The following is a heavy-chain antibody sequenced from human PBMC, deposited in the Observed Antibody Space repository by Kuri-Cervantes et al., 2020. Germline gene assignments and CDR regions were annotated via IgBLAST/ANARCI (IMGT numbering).Heavy chain of an antibody. CDR3: ARNNDYYYHMDI. J-gene: IGHJ6*03. CDR2: IYHTGTT. D-gene: IGHD1/OR15-1a*01. Sequence: SETLSLTCTVSGGSISNYYWGWVRQPPGKGLEWIGYIYHTGTTNYNPSLKSRVTISMDISKNQFSLKLSSVTAADTAMYYCARNNDYYYHMDIWGKGTTVTVSS. V-gene: IGHV4-59*01. CDR1: GGSISNYY.